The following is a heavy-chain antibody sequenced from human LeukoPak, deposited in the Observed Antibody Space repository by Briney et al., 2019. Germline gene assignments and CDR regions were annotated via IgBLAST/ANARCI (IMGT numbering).Heavy chain of an antibody. CDR3: ARQGTGSSSFLGYYYYYYMDV. D-gene: IGHD6-6*01. J-gene: IGHJ6*03. Sequence: PSETLSLTCTVSGGSISSYYWSWIRQPPGKGLEWIGYIYTSGSTNYNPSLKSRVTISVDTSKNQFSLKLSSVTAADTAVYYCARQGTGSSSFLGYYYYYYMDVWGKGTTVTVSS. V-gene: IGHV4-4*09. CDR1: GGSISSYY. CDR2: IYTSGST.